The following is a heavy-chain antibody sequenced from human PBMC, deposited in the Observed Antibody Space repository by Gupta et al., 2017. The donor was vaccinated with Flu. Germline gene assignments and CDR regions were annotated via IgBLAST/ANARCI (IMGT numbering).Heavy chain of an antibody. CDR2: ISGESTYI. CDR3: VRARMPCTNGICYRFDS. D-gene: IGHD2-8*01. J-gene: IGHJ4*02. CDR1: GFDFSTSY. V-gene: IGHV3-21*02. Sequence: EVQLLESGGGLVKPGGSLRLSCSASGFDFSTSYMNWVRQSPGRGLEWVASISGESTYIYYADSIKGRFTISRDNAKNSLHLQMSSLQVEDTALYFCVRARMPCTNGICYRFDSWGQGTLVTVSS.